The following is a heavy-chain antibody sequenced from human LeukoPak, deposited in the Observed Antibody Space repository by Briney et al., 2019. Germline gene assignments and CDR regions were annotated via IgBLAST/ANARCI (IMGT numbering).Heavy chain of an antibody. Sequence: GGSLRLSCAASGFTFSSYWMSWVRQAPGKGLEWVANIKQDGSEKYYVDSVKGRFTISRDNAKNSLYLQMNSLRAEDTAVYYCARDSGYYYDSSGYLNDYWGQGTLVTVSS. D-gene: IGHD3-22*01. V-gene: IGHV3-7*01. CDR1: GFTFSSYW. J-gene: IGHJ4*02. CDR3: ARDSGYYYDSSGYLNDY. CDR2: IKQDGSEK.